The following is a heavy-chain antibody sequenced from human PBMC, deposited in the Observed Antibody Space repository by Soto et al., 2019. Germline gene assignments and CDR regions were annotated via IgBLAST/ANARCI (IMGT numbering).Heavy chain of an antibody. CDR2: IGNSGSTT. V-gene: IGHV3-23*01. Sequence: EVQLLESGGGLVQPGGSLRLSCAASGFTFSSYSMSWVRQAPGKGLEWVSAIGNSGSTTYYADSVKGQFTISRDNSKNTLYLQMNSLRAEDTALYYCAKDITARPRGFDCWGQGTLVTVSS. J-gene: IGHJ4*02. CDR1: GFTFSSYS. D-gene: IGHD6-6*01. CDR3: AKDITARPRGFDC.